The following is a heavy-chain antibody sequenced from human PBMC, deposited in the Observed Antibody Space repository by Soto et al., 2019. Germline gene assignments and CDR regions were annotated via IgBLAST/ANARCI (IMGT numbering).Heavy chain of an antibody. J-gene: IGHJ6*04. CDR3: ASLESDYDVDV. CDR2: INHSGST. Sequence: PSETLSLTCGVYGGSFIGYYWSWIRQPPGKGLEWIGEINHSGSTNYNPSLKSRVTISVDTSKNQFSLKLSSVTAADTAVYYCASLESDYDVDVWGKGTTVTVSS. D-gene: IGHD3-3*01. V-gene: IGHV4-34*01. CDR1: GGSFIGYY.